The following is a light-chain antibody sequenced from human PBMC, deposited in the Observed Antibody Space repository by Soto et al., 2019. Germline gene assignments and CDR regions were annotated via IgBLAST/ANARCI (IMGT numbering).Light chain of an antibody. J-gene: IGKJ4*01. V-gene: IGKV1-5*01. CDR3: QQYINWPLT. Sequence: DIQMTQSPSTLSASVGDRVTITCRASESISRWLAWYPHKPGKAPKRLIYNAFTSESGVPSRFSGSASGTDFTLTISSLQPDDFATYYCQQYINWPLTFGGGTNVEI. CDR1: ESISRW. CDR2: NAF.